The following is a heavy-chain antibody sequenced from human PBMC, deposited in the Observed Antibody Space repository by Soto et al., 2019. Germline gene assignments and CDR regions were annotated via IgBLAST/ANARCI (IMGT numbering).Heavy chain of an antibody. Sequence: ASVKVSCKASGYTFTSYDINWVRQATGQGLEWMGWMNPNSGNTGYAQKFQGRVTMTRNTSISTAYMELSSLRSEDTAVYYCATLGYCSSTSCPQDYYYYMDVWGKGTTVTVSS. CDR2: MNPNSGNT. CDR3: ATLGYCSSTSCPQDYYYYMDV. V-gene: IGHV1-8*01. J-gene: IGHJ6*03. CDR1: GYTFTSYD. D-gene: IGHD2-2*01.